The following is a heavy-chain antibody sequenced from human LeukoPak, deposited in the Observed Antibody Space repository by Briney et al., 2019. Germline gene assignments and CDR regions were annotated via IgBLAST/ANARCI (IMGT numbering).Heavy chain of an antibody. D-gene: IGHD4-17*01. Sequence: PGGSLRLSCAASGFIFSNYYLMWLRQSPGKGLEWVSAIRSSGGGTSYAAAVEGRFTTSRDNTKNTLYLQMNGLRAADTAVYYCARDPNGDDVGAFNMGGRATLATASA. CDR2: IRSSGGGT. CDR1: GFIFSNYY. CDR3: ARDPNGDDVGAFNM. V-gene: IGHV3-23*01. J-gene: IGHJ3*02.